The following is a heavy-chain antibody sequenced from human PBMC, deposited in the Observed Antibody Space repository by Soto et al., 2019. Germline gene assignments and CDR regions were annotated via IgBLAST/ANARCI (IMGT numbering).Heavy chain of an antibody. J-gene: IGHJ4*02. CDR3: ARGGGSTKVDY. CDR2: TSNSGST. Sequence: QVQLQESGPGLVKPSQTLSLTCTVSGGSITSSGYYWSWIRHHPGAGLEWIGFTSNSGSTSYNPSLKCRVTISVDTSSNQFSLNLKSVTAADTAVYYCARGGGSTKVDYWGQGTLVTVSP. CDR1: GGSITSSGYY. D-gene: IGHD2-2*01. V-gene: IGHV4-31*03.